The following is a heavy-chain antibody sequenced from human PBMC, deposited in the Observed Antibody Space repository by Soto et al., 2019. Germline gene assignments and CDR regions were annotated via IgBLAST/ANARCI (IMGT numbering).Heavy chain of an antibody. V-gene: IGHV4-59*01. D-gene: IGHD7-27*01. CDR2: IYYSGST. Sequence: SETLSLTCTVSGGSISSYYWSGIRQPPGKGLEWIGYIYYSGSTNYNPSLKSRVIISVDTSKNQFSLKLSSVTAADTAVYYCARRIPLGLDAFDIWGQGTMVTVSS. CDR1: GGSISSYY. J-gene: IGHJ3*02. CDR3: ARRIPLGLDAFDI.